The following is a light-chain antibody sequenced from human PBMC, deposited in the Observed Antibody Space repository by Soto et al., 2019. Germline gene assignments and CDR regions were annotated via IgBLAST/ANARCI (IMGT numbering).Light chain of an antibody. V-gene: IGKV1-5*03. J-gene: IGKJ1*01. Sequence: DIQMTQSPSTLSAFVGDRLTITCRASESVSGWLAWYQQKPGKAPKLLIYKVSTLESGVPSRFSGSGSETEFTLTIDSLQPDDFATYYCQQHHSLWTVGQGTKVDIK. CDR2: KVS. CDR1: ESVSGW. CDR3: QQHHSLWT.